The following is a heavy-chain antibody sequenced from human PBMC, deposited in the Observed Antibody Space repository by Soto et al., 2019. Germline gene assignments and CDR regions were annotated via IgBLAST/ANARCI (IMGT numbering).Heavy chain of an antibody. D-gene: IGHD4-17*01. CDR2: IYYSGST. CDR1: GGSIISGGYY. CDR3: ARDTPKYGTWFDP. V-gene: IGHV4-31*03. Sequence: SSETLSLTCTVSGGSIISGGYYWIWIRQHPGKGLEWIGYIYYSGSTYYNPSLKSRVTISVDTSKNQFSLKLSSVTAADTAVYYCARDTPKYGTWFDPWGQGTLVTVSS. J-gene: IGHJ5*02.